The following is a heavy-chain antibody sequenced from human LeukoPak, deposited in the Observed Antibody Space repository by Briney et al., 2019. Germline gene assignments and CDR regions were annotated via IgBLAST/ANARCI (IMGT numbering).Heavy chain of an antibody. J-gene: IGHJ6*04. CDR3: AILGDCSSTSCYYNDYYGMDV. Sequence: SVKVSCKASGGTFSSYAISWVRQAPGQGLEWMGGIIPIFGTANYAQKFQGRVTITADESTSTAYMELSSLRSEDTAVYYCAILGDCSSTSCYYNDYYGMDVWGKGTTVTVPS. V-gene: IGHV1-69*01. D-gene: IGHD2-2*01. CDR1: GGTFSSYA. CDR2: IIPIFGTA.